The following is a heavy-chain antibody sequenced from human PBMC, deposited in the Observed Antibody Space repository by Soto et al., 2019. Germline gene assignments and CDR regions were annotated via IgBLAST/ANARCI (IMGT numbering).Heavy chain of an antibody. V-gene: IGHV1-18*01. CDR3: ARDQESITDRILQY. Sequence: SVKVSCKASGDTFASFGLSGVGQSRGQGLEWLGWISAYNGNTHYAQKVRDRVTLTTDTSTNTAYMELRSLTSDDTAVYYCARDQESITDRILQYWGQGTRVTVSS. J-gene: IGHJ4*02. CDR1: GDTFASFG. CDR2: ISAYNGNT. D-gene: IGHD3-10*01.